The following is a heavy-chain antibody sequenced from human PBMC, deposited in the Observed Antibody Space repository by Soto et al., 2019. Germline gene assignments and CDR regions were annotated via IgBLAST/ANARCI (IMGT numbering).Heavy chain of an antibody. J-gene: IGHJ4*02. D-gene: IGHD6-13*01. CDR3: AKDTYSSSWYF. CDR2: ISNRGSDT. CDR1: GFTFINYA. V-gene: IGHV3-23*01. Sequence: EVQLLESGGGLVQPGGSLRLSCAGSGFTFINYAMTWVRQAPGKGLAWVSSISNRGSDTYYVDSVKGRFTISRDNSKNTLYLQMNSLRAEDTAVYYCAKDTYSSSWYFWGQGTLVTVSS.